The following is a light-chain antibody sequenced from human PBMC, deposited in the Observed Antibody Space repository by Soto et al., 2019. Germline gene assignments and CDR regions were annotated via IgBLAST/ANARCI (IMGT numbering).Light chain of an antibody. Sequence: DIQMTQSPSTLSASVGDRVTIICRASQSISSWLAWYQQKPGTAPKVLIYHASNLQSGVPSRFSGSGSGTEFTLTISSLQPDDFATYYCQQYNSYSFGQGTKVDNK. CDR1: QSISSW. CDR3: QQYNSYS. CDR2: HAS. J-gene: IGKJ1*01. V-gene: IGKV1-5*02.